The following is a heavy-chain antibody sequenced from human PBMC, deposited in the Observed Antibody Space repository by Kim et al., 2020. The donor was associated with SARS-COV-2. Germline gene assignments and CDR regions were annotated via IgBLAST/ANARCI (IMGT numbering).Heavy chain of an antibody. D-gene: IGHD4-17*01. Sequence: ASVKVSCKPSGYTFSHYGISWVRQAPGQGLEWMGRISTYNGDTEYAQKLQDRVTMTTDPSTSTAYMELRTLTSDDAAVYFCARGNGDFYNPKLYYWGQGTLVTVSS. CDR2: ISTYNGDT. CDR3: ARGNGDFYNPKLYY. J-gene: IGHJ4*02. V-gene: IGHV1-18*01. CDR1: GYTFSHYG.